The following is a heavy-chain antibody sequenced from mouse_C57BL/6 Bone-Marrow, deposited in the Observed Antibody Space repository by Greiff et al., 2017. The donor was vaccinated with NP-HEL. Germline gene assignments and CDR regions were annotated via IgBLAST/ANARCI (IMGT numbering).Heavy chain of an antibody. Sequence: EVQGVESGGGLVKPGGSLKLSCAASGFTFSSYAMSWVRQTPEKRLEWVATISDGGSYTYYPDNVKGRFTISRDNAKNNLYLQMSHLKSEDTAMYYCATTMVDYWGQGTTLTVSS. D-gene: IGHD2-1*01. CDR3: ATTMVDY. CDR2: ISDGGSYT. J-gene: IGHJ2*01. CDR1: GFTFSSYA. V-gene: IGHV5-4*01.